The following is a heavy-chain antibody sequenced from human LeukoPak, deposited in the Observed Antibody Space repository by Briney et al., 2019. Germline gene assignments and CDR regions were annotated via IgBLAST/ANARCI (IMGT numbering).Heavy chain of an antibody. V-gene: IGHV1-69*13. CDR2: IIPIFGTA. CDR3: ARVTYIYYDSSGYFGY. CDR1: GGTFSSCA. D-gene: IGHD3-22*01. J-gene: IGHJ4*02. Sequence: SVKVSCKASGGTFSSCAISWVRRAPGQGLEWMVGIIPIFGTANYAQKFQGRVTITADESTSTAYMELSSLRSEDTAVYYCARVTYIYYDSSGYFGYWGQGTLVTVSS.